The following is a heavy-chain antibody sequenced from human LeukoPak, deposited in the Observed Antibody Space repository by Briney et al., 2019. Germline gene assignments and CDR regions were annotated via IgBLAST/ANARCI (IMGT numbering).Heavy chain of an antibody. V-gene: IGHV3-30*04. CDR2: ISYDGSNK. CDR1: GFTFSSYA. Sequence: GRSLRLSCAASGFTFSSYAMHWVRQAPGKGLEWVAVISYDGSNKYYADSVKGRFTISRDNSKNTLYLQMNSLRAEDTAVYYCARDQSIAAAGTRGLTDYWGQRTLVTVSS. CDR3: ARDQSIAAAGTRGLTDY. J-gene: IGHJ4*02. D-gene: IGHD6-13*01.